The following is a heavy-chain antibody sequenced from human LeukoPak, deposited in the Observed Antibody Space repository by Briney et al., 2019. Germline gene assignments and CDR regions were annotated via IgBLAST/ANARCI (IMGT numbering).Heavy chain of an antibody. Sequence: GGSLRLSCAASGFTFSSYAMSWVRQAPGKGLEWVSAISGSGGSTYYADSVKGRFTISRDNSKNTPYLQMNSLRAEDTAVYYCATGGVAATWAHVSFRATGAFDIWGQGTMVTVSS. D-gene: IGHD2-15*01. J-gene: IGHJ3*02. V-gene: IGHV3-23*01. CDR1: GFTFSSYA. CDR3: ATGGVAATWAHVSFRATGAFDI. CDR2: ISGSGGST.